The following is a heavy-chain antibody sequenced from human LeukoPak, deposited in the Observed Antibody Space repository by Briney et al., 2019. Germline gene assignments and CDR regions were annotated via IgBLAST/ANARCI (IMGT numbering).Heavy chain of an antibody. V-gene: IGHV3-23*01. J-gene: IGHJ5*02. CDR2: ISGSGDST. CDR3: GKDLNEAEAADWFDP. D-gene: IGHD6-19*01. Sequence: GGSLRLSCAASGFTFSRHHMSWVRQAPGKGLEWVSSISGSGDSTYYADSVKRRFTISRDNSKNTLYLQMNSLTAEDTALYFCGKDLNEAEAADWFDPRGQGTLVTVSS. CDR1: GFTFSRHH.